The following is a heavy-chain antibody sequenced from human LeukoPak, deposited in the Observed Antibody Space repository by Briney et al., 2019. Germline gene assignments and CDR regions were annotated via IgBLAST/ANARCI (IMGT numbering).Heavy chain of an antibody. Sequence: PGGSLTLSCAASGFTFSSYAMSWVRQAPGKGLEWVSAISGSGGSTYYAASVKGRFTISRDNSKNTLYLQMNSLRAEDTAVYYCAKVVGRWSGLRGYMDVWGKGTTVTVSS. J-gene: IGHJ6*03. CDR2: ISGSGGST. V-gene: IGHV3-23*01. CDR1: GFTFSSYA. CDR3: AKVVGRWSGLRGYMDV. D-gene: IGHD3-3*01.